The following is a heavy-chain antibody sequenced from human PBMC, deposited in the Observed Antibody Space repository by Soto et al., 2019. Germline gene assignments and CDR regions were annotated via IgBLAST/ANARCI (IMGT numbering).Heavy chain of an antibody. Sequence: GGSLRLSCAASGFTVSSNYMSWVRQAPGKGLEWVSVIYSGGSTYYADSVKGRFTISRHNSKNTLYLQMNSLRAEDAAVYYCARPGGLHWYAFDSWGQGTMVTVSS. CDR1: GFTVSSNY. V-gene: IGHV3-53*04. CDR2: IYSGGST. CDR3: ARPGGLHWYAFDS. D-gene: IGHD6-13*01. J-gene: IGHJ3*02.